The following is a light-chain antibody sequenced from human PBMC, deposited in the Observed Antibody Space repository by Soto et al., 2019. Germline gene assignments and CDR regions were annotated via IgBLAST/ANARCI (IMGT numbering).Light chain of an antibody. J-gene: IGKJ4*01. V-gene: IGKV1-9*01. CDR2: AAS. CDR1: QGIRSF. CDR3: QHLNSYPRALA. Sequence: DIQLTQSPSFLSASVGDRVTITCRASQGIRSFLAWYQQKAGQAPKLLIYAASTLESGVSLRFSGSGSETDFTLTISSLQPEDVATYYCQHLNSYPRALAFGGGTKVDIK.